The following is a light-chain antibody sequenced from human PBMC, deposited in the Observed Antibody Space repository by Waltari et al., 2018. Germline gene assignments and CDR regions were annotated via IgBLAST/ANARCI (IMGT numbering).Light chain of an antibody. CDR2: SAS. CDR3: DQSYTSPPT. J-gene: IGKJ2*01. Sequence: IQLNQPPSTLPASVGDRITNPRRLSQRINYFLNGYQQKPGKAPKLLIYSASNWQSGVPSRFSGSGSGTDFTLTVSSLQPEDFATYYCDQSYTSPPTFGQGTKLEIK. V-gene: IGKV1-39*01. CDR1: QRINYF.